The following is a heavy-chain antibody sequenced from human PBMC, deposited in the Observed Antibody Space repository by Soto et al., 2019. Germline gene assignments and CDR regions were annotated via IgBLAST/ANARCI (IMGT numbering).Heavy chain of an antibody. J-gene: IGHJ5*02. CDR1: GFTFSSYA. CDR2: ISGSGGST. CDR3: ATRSSLGSGSTIRSNWFDP. V-gene: IGHV3-23*01. D-gene: IGHD3-22*01. Sequence: GGSLRLSCAASGFTFSSYAMSWVRQAPGKGLEWVSAISGSGGSTYYADSVKGRFTISRDNSKNTLYLQMNSLRAEDTAVYYCATRSSLGSGSTIRSNWFDPWGQGTLVTVSS.